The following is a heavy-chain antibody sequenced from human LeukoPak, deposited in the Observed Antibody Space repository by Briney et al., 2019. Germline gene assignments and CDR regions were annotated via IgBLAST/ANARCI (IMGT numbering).Heavy chain of an antibody. V-gene: IGHV3-23*01. D-gene: IGHD6-19*01. CDR1: GFTFSSYA. Sequence: GGSLRLSCAASGFTFSSYAMSWVRQAPGKGLEWVSAISGSGGSTYYADSVKGRFTISRDNAKNSLYLQMNSLRAEDTALYYCARGNSSGSYYFDYWGQGTLVTVSS. CDR3: ARGNSSGSYYFDY. J-gene: IGHJ4*02. CDR2: ISGSGGST.